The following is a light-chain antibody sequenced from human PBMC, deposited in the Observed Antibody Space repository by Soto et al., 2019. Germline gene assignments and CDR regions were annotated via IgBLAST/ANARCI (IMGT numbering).Light chain of an antibody. CDR2: DVS. Sequence: EIVLTQSPGTLSLSPGERATLSCRSSQSVSSNYLAWYQQKPDQAPRLVIYDVSGRATGIPDRFSGSGSGTDFTLTISRLEPEDFAVYYCQHYGRSPTFGQGTKVEIK. J-gene: IGKJ1*01. CDR1: QSVSSNY. CDR3: QHYGRSPT. V-gene: IGKV3-20*01.